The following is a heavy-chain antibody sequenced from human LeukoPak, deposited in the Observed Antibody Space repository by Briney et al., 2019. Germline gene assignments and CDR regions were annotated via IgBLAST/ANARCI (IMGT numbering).Heavy chain of an antibody. D-gene: IGHD3-22*01. J-gene: IGHJ3*02. CDR1: GFTFSSYW. CDR3: ARGYYYDSSDPIPFDI. Sequence: GGSLRLSCAASGFTFSSYWMHWVRQAPGKGLVWASRINSDGSSTSYADSVKGRFTISRDNAKNTLYLQMNSLRAEDTALYYCARGYYYDSSDPIPFDIWGQGTMVTVSS. CDR2: INSDGSST. V-gene: IGHV3-74*01.